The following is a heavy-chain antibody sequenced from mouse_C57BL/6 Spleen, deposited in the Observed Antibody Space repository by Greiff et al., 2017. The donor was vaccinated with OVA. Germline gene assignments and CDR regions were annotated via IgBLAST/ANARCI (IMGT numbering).Heavy chain of an antibody. CDR1: GYTFTSYW. D-gene: IGHD2-5*01. CDR2: IHPNSGST. CDR3: ARWYYSNYVVAMDY. V-gene: IGHV1-64*01. J-gene: IGHJ4*01. Sequence: QVQLQQPGAELVKPGASVKLSCKASGYTFTSYWMHWVKQRPGQGLEWIGMIHPNSGSTNYNEKFKSKATLTVDKSSSTAYMQLSSLTSEDSAVYYCARWYYSNYVVAMDYWGQGTSVTVSS.